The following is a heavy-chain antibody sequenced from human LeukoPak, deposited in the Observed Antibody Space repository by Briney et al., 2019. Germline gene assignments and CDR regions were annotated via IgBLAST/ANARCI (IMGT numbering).Heavy chain of an antibody. J-gene: IGHJ4*02. CDR1: GFTFSRYS. V-gene: IGHV3-21*04. Sequence: PGGSLRLSCAASGFTFSRYSMNWVRQAPGKGLEWVSSISISSNYIYYADSVKGRFTISRDNSKNTLYLQMNSLRAEDTAVYYCAKRGSLTGYSSSWYQDYWGQGTLVTVSS. CDR3: AKRGSLTGYSSSWYQDY. D-gene: IGHD6-13*01. CDR2: ISISSNYI.